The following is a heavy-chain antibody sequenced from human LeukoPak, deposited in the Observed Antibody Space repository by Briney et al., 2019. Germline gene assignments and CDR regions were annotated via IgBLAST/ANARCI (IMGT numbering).Heavy chain of an antibody. V-gene: IGHV3-30*02. Sequence: GGSLRLSCAASGFRFCTHGIDSVPEAPGKGLERGAVIWFDGINKYYADSVKGRFTISRDSFKNTLYLQMNSLRPEDTAVYYCAKEGDYYGSGSYRDGFDIWGQGTRATVSS. CDR2: IWFDGINK. CDR1: GFRFCTHG. D-gene: IGHD3-10*01. CDR3: AKEGDYYGSGSYRDGFDI. J-gene: IGHJ3*02.